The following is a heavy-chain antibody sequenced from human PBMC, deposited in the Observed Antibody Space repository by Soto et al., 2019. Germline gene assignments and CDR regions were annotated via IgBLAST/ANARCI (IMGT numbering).Heavy chain of an antibody. J-gene: IGHJ4*02. D-gene: IGHD4-17*01. Sequence: QVQLVQSGAEVQKRGASVTVSCTGSGYTFTSYDINWVRQATGQGREWMGWMNPNSVNTGYAQKFQGRATTTTNTSISAVYMELSSVRSEDSAVYYGATPLYGDDVDDWGQGTRVTVSS. V-gene: IGHV1-8*01. CDR1: GYTFTSYD. CDR2: MNPNSVNT. CDR3: ATPLYGDDVDD.